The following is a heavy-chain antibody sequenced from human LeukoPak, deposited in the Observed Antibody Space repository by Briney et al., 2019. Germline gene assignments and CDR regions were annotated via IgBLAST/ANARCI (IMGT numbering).Heavy chain of an antibody. CDR1: GGSISSSSYY. CDR2: LYYSGST. J-gene: IGHJ3*02. D-gene: IGHD1-26*01. V-gene: IGHV4-39*01. CDR3: ARWEESDGFDI. Sequence: SETLSLTCTVSGGSISSSSYYWGWIRQPSGKGLEWIGSLYYSGSTYYNPSLKSRVTISVDTSKNQFSLKLSSVTASDTAVYYCARWEESDGFDIWGQGTMVTVSS.